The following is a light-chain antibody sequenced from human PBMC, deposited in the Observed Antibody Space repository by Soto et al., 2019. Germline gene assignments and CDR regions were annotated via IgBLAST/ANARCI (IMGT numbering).Light chain of an antibody. Sequence: DIQLTQSPSFLSASVGDRVTITCRASQGISSYLASYQQKPGKAPKLLIYAASTLQSGVPSRFSGTGSGTAYTLTISSMQSEDFAVYYCQQYNNWPLTFGGGTKVDIK. V-gene: IGKV1-9*01. CDR1: QGISSY. CDR2: AAS. J-gene: IGKJ4*01. CDR3: QQYNNWPLT.